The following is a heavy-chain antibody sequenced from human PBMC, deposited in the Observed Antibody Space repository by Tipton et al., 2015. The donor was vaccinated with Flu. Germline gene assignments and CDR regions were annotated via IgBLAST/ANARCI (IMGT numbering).Heavy chain of an antibody. V-gene: IGHV4-4*07. J-gene: IGHJ4*02. CDR3: ARGSGSGTDVTFYF. CDR1: GDSMGSFY. CDR2: MYVSGST. Sequence: TLSLTCTVSGDSMGSFYWTWIRQPAGKGLEWIGRMYVSGSTKYNPSLKSRVTMSVDTSKNQFSLKLSSVTAADTAVYYCARGSGSGTDVTFYFWGQGTLVTVSS. D-gene: IGHD3-10*01.